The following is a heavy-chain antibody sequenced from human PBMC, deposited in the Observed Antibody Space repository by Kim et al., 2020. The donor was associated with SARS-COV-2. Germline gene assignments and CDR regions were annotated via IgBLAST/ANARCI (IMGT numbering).Heavy chain of an antibody. D-gene: IGHD6-6*01. CDR1: GLTFSSYA. Sequence: GGSLRLSCAASGLTFSSYAMHWVRQAPGKGLEWVAVISYDGSNNYYADSVKGRFTISRDNSKNTLYLQMNSLRAEDTAVYYCARGESIAEPGGYYYGMDVWGQGTTVTVSS. CDR3: ARGESIAEPGGYYYGMDV. V-gene: IGHV3-30*04. CDR2: ISYDGSNN. J-gene: IGHJ6*02.